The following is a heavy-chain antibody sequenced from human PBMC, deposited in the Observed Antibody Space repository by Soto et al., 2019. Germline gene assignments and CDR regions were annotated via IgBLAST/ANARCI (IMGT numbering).Heavy chain of an antibody. V-gene: IGHV1-18*01. J-gene: IGHJ5*02. CDR1: GYTFTSYG. CDR3: ARGRIAAADWFDP. CDR2: ISXYXGXX. Sequence: ASVKVSCKASGYTFTSYGISWVRQAPGQGLXWMGXISXYXGXXXYXXXLQGRVTMTTDTSTSTAYMALRSLRSDDKAVYYCARGRIAAADWFDPWGQGTLVTV. D-gene: IGHD6-13*01.